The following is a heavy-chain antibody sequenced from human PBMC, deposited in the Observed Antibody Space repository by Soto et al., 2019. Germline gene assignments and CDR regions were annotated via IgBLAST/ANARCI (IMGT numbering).Heavy chain of an antibody. V-gene: IGHV3-30-3*01. CDR2: VSYEGSNL. Sequence: GGSLRLPCAPSAFTFSSYAMHWVRQAPGKVAEWVAVVSYEGSNLYYADSVKGGVTISENTSKNALLLQKNSLRAEDTPMYYCATESITMNAFDIWGQGAMVTV. CDR3: ATESITMNAFDI. CDR1: AFTFSSYA. D-gene: IGHD3-3*01. J-gene: IGHJ3*02.